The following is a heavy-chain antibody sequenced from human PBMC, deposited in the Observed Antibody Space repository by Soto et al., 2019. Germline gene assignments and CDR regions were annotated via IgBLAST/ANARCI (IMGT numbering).Heavy chain of an antibody. V-gene: IGHV3-11*05. CDR1: GFTFSDYY. J-gene: IGHJ2*01. CDR2: ISSSSSYT. D-gene: IGHD6-13*01. Sequence: QVQLVESGGGLVKPGGSLRLSCAASGFTFSDYYMSWIRQAPGKGLEWVSYISSSSSYTNYADSVKGRFTISRDNAKNSLYLHMNSLRDEDTAVYHCARTIAAAGGRRDFDLWGRGTLVTVSS. CDR3: ARTIAAAGGRRDFDL.